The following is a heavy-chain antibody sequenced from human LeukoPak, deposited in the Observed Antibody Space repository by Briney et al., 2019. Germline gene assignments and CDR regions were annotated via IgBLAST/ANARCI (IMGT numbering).Heavy chain of an antibody. J-gene: IGHJ5*02. D-gene: IGHD3-10*01. CDR3: ARGGYYGSGNDFRFDP. V-gene: IGHV4-34*01. CDR1: GGSFNDYY. CDR2: INLRGST. Sequence: PSETLSLTCAVYGGSFNDYYWNWIRQPPGKGLEWIGEINLRGSTTCNPSLKSRVTISLDESKNQFSLKLTSVTAADTAVYFCARGGYYGSGNDFRFDPWGQGTLVTVSS.